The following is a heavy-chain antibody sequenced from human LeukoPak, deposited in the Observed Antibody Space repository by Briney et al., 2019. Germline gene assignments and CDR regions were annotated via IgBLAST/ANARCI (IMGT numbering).Heavy chain of an antibody. CDR1: GFTFSSYA. CDR3: ARVAVTGIGVDY. V-gene: IGHV3-48*04. J-gene: IGHJ4*02. D-gene: IGHD6-19*01. Sequence: PGGSLRLSCAASGFTFSSYAMSWIRQAPGKGLEWVSYISSSSRTIYYADSVKGRITISRDNAKNSLNLQTNSLRAEDTAVYYCARVAVTGIGVDYWGQGTLVTVSS. CDR2: ISSSSRTI.